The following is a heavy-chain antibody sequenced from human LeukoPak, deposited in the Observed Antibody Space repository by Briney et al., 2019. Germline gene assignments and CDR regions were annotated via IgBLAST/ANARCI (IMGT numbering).Heavy chain of an antibody. CDR1: GLTVSSIY. CDR3: ARTFVSGDGYKVGYFDY. CDR2: IYSGGST. Sequence: GGSLRLSCAASGLTVSSIYMSWVRQAPGKGLEWVSLIYSGGSTYYADSVKGRFTISRDNSKNTLYLQMNSLSAEDTAVYYCARTFVSGDGYKVGYFDYWGQGTLVTVSS. J-gene: IGHJ4*02. V-gene: IGHV3-53*01. D-gene: IGHD5-24*01.